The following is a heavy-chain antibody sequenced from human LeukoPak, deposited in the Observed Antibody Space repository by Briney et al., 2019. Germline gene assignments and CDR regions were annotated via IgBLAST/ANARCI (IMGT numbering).Heavy chain of an antibody. D-gene: IGHD6-19*01. CDR1: GGSISSYY. CDR2: VSYSGST. V-gene: IGHV4-59*01. Sequence: SETLSLTCTVSGGSISSYYWSWIRRPPGKGLEWIGYVSYSGSTNYKPSLLSRITISADTSKNQFSLELRSVTAADTAVYYCARYYSSGWYGFDYWGQGTLVTVSS. CDR3: ARYYSSGWYGFDY. J-gene: IGHJ4*02.